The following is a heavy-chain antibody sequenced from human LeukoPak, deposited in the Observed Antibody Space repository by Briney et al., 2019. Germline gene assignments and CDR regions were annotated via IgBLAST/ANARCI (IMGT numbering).Heavy chain of an antibody. CDR3: AKALVTMVRGVIIHYYYYYMDV. CDR2: IWYDGSNK. D-gene: IGHD3-10*01. CDR1: GFTFSSYG. V-gene: IGHV3-33*06. J-gene: IGHJ6*03. Sequence: GGALRLSCAASGFTFSSYGMHWVRQAPGKGLEWVAVIWYDGSNKYYADSVKGRFTISRDNSKNTLYLQMNSLRAEDTAVYYCAKALVTMVRGVIIHYYYYYMDVWGQGTTVTVSS.